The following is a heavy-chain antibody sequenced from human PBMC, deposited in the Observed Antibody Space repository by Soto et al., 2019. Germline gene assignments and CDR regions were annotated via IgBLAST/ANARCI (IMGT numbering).Heavy chain of an antibody. Sequence: PSETLSLTCTVSGGSVSSGSYYWSWIRQPPGKGLEWIGYIYYSGSTNYKPSLKSRVTISVDTSKNQFSLKLSSVTAADTDVYYCASLYRIYRHNWNYRFDYWGRGNLVTVSS. V-gene: IGHV4-61*01. D-gene: IGHD1-7*01. CDR1: GGSVSSGSYY. CDR2: IYYSGST. CDR3: ASLYRIYRHNWNYRFDY. J-gene: IGHJ4*02.